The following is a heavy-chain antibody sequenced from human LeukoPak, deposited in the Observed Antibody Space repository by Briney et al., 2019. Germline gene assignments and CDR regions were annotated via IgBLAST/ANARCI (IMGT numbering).Heavy chain of an antibody. CDR2: IFPSGGEI. D-gene: IGHD3-22*01. CDR1: GFTFSTFA. Sequence: GGSLRLSCAASGFTFSTFAMIWVRQPPGKGLEWVSSIFPSGGEIHYADSVRGRFTISRDNSKSTLSLQMNSLRAEDTAVYYCAKDDNDSSGYYYPDAFDIWGQGTMVTVSS. V-gene: IGHV3-23*01. J-gene: IGHJ3*02. CDR3: AKDDNDSSGYYYPDAFDI.